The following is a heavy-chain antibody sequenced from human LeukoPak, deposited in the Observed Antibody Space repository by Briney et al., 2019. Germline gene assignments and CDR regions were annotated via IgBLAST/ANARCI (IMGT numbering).Heavy chain of an antibody. CDR1: GATFNTCY. V-gene: IGHV1-46*02. J-gene: IGHJ4*02. Sequence: ASVKVSCKAAGATFNTCYIHWFRQAPGQGPEWIGIIRPNYNTVYAPRFQGRVTVTRDMSTSTVYMDLRSLRSDDTAVYYCARERPEVYYFDSWGQGTLVTVSS. CDR2: IRPNYNT. CDR3: ARERPEVYYFDS.